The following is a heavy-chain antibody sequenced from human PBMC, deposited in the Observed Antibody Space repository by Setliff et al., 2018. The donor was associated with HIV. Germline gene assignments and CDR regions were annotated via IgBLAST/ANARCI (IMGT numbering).Heavy chain of an antibody. CDR1: GGSFSGYY. J-gene: IGHJ3*02. Sequence: SETLSLTCVVYGGSFSGYYLSWVRQPPGKGLEWIGEINHSGSTNYNPSLKSRVTISVDPSKSQFSLRLNSVTAADTATYYCARGPESVAPRMCAFDIWGQGTMVTVSS. V-gene: IGHV4-34*01. CDR3: ARGPESVAPRMCAFDI. CDR2: INHSGST. D-gene: IGHD6-6*01.